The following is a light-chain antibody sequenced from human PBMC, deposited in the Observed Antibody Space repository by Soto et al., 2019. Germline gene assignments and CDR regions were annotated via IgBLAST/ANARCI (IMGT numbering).Light chain of an antibody. V-gene: IGKV3-15*01. Sequence: IVLTQSPDTLSLSPGESATLSCRASQCFXSNFAWYQQKPGQAPRVLXDGASTRATGSPARLSGSGSGTEFTLTISSLQSKDFAVYYCQQYKNWPRTFGQGTKVDIK. CDR1: QCFXSN. CDR3: QQYKNWPRT. CDR2: GAS. J-gene: IGKJ1*01.